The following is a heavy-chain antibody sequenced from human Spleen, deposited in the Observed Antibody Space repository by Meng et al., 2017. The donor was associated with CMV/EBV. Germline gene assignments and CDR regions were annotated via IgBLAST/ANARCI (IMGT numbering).Heavy chain of an antibody. CDR3: ARVSSGWDYFDY. V-gene: IGHV4-31*03. J-gene: IGHJ4*02. CDR2: IYYSGST. CDR1: GGSVSSGGYY. Sequence: VQLQESGPALVKPSQTLSLTCTVSGGSVSSGGYYWTWIRQHPGKGLEWFGHIYYSGSTFYNPSLKRRVIISIDTSKNQFSLNLRSVTAADTAVYYCARVSSGWDYFDYWGQGTLVTVSS. D-gene: IGHD6-19*01.